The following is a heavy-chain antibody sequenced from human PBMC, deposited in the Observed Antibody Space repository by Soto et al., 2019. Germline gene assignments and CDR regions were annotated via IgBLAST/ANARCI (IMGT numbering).Heavy chain of an antibody. Sequence: QVQLVQSGAEVKKPGSSVKVSCKASEDTFVSYAITWVRQAPGQGLEWMGGVVPILGSTNYAQKFQGRVTFTADKSTNTAYMELSSLRSEDTAMYYCARGAPCILVLELWGQGTMVIVSS. D-gene: IGHD2-15*01. CDR2: VVPILGST. J-gene: IGHJ3*01. CDR1: EDTFVSYA. V-gene: IGHV1-69*06. CDR3: ARGAPCILVLEL.